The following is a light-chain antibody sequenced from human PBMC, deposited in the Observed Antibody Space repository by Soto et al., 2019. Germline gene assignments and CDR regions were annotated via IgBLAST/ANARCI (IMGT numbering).Light chain of an antibody. Sequence: DIQMTQSPSSLFASVGDRVTITCRASQGIRNNLGWYQQKPGKAPKLLIYKASSLESGVPSRFSGSGSGTEFTLTISSLQPDDFATYYCQQYNSYSKTFGQGTKVDIK. J-gene: IGKJ1*01. CDR2: KAS. CDR1: QGIRNN. CDR3: QQYNSYSKT. V-gene: IGKV1-5*03.